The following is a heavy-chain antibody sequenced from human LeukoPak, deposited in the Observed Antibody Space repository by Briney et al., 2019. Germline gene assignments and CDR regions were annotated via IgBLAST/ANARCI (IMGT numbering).Heavy chain of an antibody. CDR1: GGSFSGFY. Sequence: SETLSLTCAVYGGSFSGFYWSWVRQPPGKGLEWIGEINHSGSTHYNPSFKSRVTILVDTSRNQFSLKLTSVTAADTAVYYCARGPDSGSHFAWLDPWGQGTLVTVSS. V-gene: IGHV4-34*01. J-gene: IGHJ5*02. CDR2: INHSGST. CDR3: ARGPDSGSHFAWLDP. D-gene: IGHD3-10*01.